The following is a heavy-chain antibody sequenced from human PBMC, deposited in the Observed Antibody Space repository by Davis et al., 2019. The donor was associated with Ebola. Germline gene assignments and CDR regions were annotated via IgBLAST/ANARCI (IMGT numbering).Heavy chain of an antibody. CDR3: ARGPQLPLRFLEWLPLWDFDY. CDR1: GFTFSGSA. D-gene: IGHD3-3*01. J-gene: IGHJ4*02. Sequence: GESLKISCAASGFTFSGSAMHWVRQASGKGLEWVGRIRSKANSYATAYAASVKGRFTISRDDSKNTAYLQMNSLKTEDTAVYYCARGPQLPLRFLEWLPLWDFDYWGQGTLVTVSS. V-gene: IGHV3-73*01. CDR2: IRSKANSYAT.